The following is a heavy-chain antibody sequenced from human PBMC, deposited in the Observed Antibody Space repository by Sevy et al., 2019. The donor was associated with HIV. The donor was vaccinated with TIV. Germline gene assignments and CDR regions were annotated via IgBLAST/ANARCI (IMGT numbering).Heavy chain of an antibody. V-gene: IGHV3-23*01. CDR1: GFTFSSYA. J-gene: IGHJ4*02. CDR2: ISDSGATT. D-gene: IGHD3-10*01. CDR3: STHRSGVLRPSYYFDY. Sequence: GGSLRLSCGVSGFTFSSYAMTWVRQPPGKGLEWVSIISDSGATTSYADSVKGRFTISRDNSKNALYLQMNSLRAEDTAVDYCSTHRSGVLRPSYYFDYWGQGTLVTVSS.